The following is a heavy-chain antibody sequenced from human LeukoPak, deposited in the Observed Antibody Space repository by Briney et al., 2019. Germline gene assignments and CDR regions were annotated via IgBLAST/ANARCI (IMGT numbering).Heavy chain of an antibody. J-gene: IGHJ4*02. CDR3: VKAGITAAGAFDY. CDR2: ISSNGGST. Sequence: PGGSLRLSCSASGFTFSSYAMHWVRQAPGKGLEYVSAISSNGGSTYYADSVKGRFTISRDNSKNTLYLRMSSLRAEDTAVYYCVKAGITAAGAFDYWGQGTLVTVS. CDR1: GFTFSSYA. V-gene: IGHV3-64D*06. D-gene: IGHD6-13*01.